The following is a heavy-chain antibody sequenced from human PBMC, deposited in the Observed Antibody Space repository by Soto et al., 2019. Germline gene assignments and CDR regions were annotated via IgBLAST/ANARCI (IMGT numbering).Heavy chain of an antibody. D-gene: IGHD2-2*02. Sequence: QVQLVESGGGVVQPGRSLRLSCAASGFTFSNYVMHWVRQAPGKGLEWVAVISYDGSNKYYADSVRGRFTISRDNSKNTLFLQMNSLRPEDTAVYYCAKDQYRLIRRCYGLDVWGQGTTVTVSS. V-gene: IGHV3-30*18. CDR3: AKDQYRLIRRCYGLDV. CDR2: ISYDGSNK. J-gene: IGHJ6*02. CDR1: GFTFSNYV.